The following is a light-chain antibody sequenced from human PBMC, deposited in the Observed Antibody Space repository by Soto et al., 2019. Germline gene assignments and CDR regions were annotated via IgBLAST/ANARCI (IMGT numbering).Light chain of an antibody. CDR3: QKYDSARLT. V-gene: IGKV1-27*01. J-gene: IGKJ4*01. CDR1: QGFSNS. CDR2: GTT. Sequence: DIQMTQSPSSLTASIGDIVTISCRATQGFSNSLAWYHQKPGKVPILLIHGTTILQSGIPSRLRGSRSGTEITLTISSLQPEDVATYLCQKYDSARLTFGGGTKVEIK.